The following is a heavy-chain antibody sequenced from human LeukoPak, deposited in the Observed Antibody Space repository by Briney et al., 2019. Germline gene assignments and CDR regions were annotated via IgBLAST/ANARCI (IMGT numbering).Heavy chain of an antibody. Sequence: PGGSLRLSCAASGFTFSSFWMSWVRQAPGKGLEWVANIKQDGSEKYYVDSVKGRFTISRDNAKNSLYLQMNSLRAEDTAVYYCPRDEDYDILTGSAPLDYWGQGTLVTVS. CDR3: PRDEDYDILTGSAPLDY. V-gene: IGHV3-7*04. D-gene: IGHD3-9*01. CDR2: IKQDGSEK. J-gene: IGHJ4*02. CDR1: GFTFSSFW.